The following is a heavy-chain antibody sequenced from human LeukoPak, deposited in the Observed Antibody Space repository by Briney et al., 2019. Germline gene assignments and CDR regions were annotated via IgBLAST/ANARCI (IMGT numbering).Heavy chain of an antibody. Sequence: SETLSLTCTVSGYSLSSGYYWGWIRQSPGKGLEWIGSIYHSGSTYYNPSLKSRVTISIDTSKNQFSLKLTSVTAADTAVYYCARVTGYSYGISKFDYWGQGTLVTVSS. D-gene: IGHD5-18*01. CDR3: ARVTGYSYGISKFDY. CDR1: GYSLSSGYY. J-gene: IGHJ4*02. V-gene: IGHV4-38-2*02. CDR2: IYHSGST.